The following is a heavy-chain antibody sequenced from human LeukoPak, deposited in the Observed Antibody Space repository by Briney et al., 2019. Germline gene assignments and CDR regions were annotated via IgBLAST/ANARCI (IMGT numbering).Heavy chain of an antibody. V-gene: IGHV4-34*01. CDR1: GGSFSGYY. J-gene: IGHJ4*02. CDR3: ARGGYYYGSGSYRYFDY. Sequence: PSETLSLTCAVYGGSFSGYYWSWIRQPPGKGLEWIGEINHSGSTNHNPSLKSRVTISVDTSKNQFSLKLSSVTAADTAVYYCARGGYYYGSGSYRYFDYWGQGTLVTVSS. CDR2: INHSGST. D-gene: IGHD3-10*01.